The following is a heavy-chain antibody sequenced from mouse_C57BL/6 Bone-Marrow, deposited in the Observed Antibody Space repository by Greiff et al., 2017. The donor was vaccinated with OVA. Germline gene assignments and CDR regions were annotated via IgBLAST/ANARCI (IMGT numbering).Heavy chain of an antibody. CDR2: IDPSDSYT. CDR3: ARDSRFAY. J-gene: IGHJ3*01. CDR1: GYTFTSYW. V-gene: IGHV1-69*01. Sequence: QVQLKQPGAELVMPGASVKLSCKASGYTFTSYWMHWVKQRPGQGLEWIGEIDPSDSYTNYNQKFKGKSTLTVDKSSSTAYMQLSSLTSEDSVVYYCARDSRFAYWGQGTLVTVSA.